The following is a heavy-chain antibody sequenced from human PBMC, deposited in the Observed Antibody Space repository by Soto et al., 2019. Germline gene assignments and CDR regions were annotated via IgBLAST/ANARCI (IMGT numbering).Heavy chain of an antibody. V-gene: IGHV3-23*01. Sequence: GGSLRLSCAASGFTFSNHAMSWVRQAPGKGLEWVSGISDSGGLTYYADSVKGRFSMSRDNSKNTLYLQMKNLRAEDTAVYFCAKRQGIGAAAKNFDFWGQGTLVTVSS. J-gene: IGHJ4*02. D-gene: IGHD6-13*01. CDR1: GFTFSNHA. CDR3: AKRQGIGAAAKNFDF. CDR2: ISDSGGLT.